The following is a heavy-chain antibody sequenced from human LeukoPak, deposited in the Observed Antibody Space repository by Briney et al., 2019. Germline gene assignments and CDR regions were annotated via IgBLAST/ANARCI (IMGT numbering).Heavy chain of an antibody. CDR2: ISSSSSYI. V-gene: IGHV3-21*01. Sequence: GGSLRLSCAASGFTFSSYSMNWVRQAPGKGLEWVSSISSSSSYIYYADSVKGRFTISRDNAKNSLYLQMNSLRADDTAVYYCARAAVAGVSGWYDPWGQGTLVTVSS. J-gene: IGHJ5*02. CDR3: ARAAVAGVSGWYDP. CDR1: GFTFSSYS. D-gene: IGHD6-19*01.